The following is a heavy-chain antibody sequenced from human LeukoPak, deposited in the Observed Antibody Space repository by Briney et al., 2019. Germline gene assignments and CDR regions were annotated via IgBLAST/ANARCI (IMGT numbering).Heavy chain of an antibody. D-gene: IGHD6-13*01. CDR2: IGSKANNYAT. CDR1: GFTFSGSA. CDR3: TRLNVDEIAAAGILY. Sequence: GGSLRLSCAASGFTFSGSAMHWARQASGKGLDWVGRIGSKANNYATAYAASVKGRFTISRDDSRNTAFLQMNSLQTEDTAVYYCTRLNVDEIAAAGILYWGQGTLVTVSS. J-gene: IGHJ4*02. V-gene: IGHV3-73*01.